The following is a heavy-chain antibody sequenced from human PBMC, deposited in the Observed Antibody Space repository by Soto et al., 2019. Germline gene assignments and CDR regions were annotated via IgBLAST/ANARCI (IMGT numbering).Heavy chain of an antibody. CDR1: GGSISSGGYY. CDR3: ARRKNCSGGSCYSRGPWFDP. CDR2: IYYSGST. Sequence: PSETLSLTCPFSGGSISSGGYYWSWIRQHPGKGLEWIGYIYYSGSTYYNPSLKSRVTISVDTSKNQFSLKLSSVTAADTAVYYCARRKNCSGGSCYSRGPWFDPWGQGTLVTVSS. D-gene: IGHD2-15*01. V-gene: IGHV4-31*03. J-gene: IGHJ5*02.